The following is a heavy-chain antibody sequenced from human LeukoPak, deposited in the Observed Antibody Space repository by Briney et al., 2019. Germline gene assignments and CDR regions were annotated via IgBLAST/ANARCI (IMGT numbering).Heavy chain of an antibody. J-gene: IGHJ4*02. CDR3: ARDPEAQYYDFWSGYFDY. CDR2: IIPIFGTA. D-gene: IGHD3-3*01. Sequence: SVTVSCKASGGTFSSYAISWVRQAPGQGLEWMGGIIPIFGTANYAQKFQGRVTITADESTSTAYMELSSLRSEDTAVYYCARDPEAQYYDFWSGYFDYWGQGTLVTVSS. V-gene: IGHV1-69*01. CDR1: GGTFSSYA.